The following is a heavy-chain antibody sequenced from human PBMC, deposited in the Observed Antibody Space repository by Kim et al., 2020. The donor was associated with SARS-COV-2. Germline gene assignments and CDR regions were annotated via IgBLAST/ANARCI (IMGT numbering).Heavy chain of an antibody. Sequence: EKRYVGSGRGRFTISRDNAKNSLYLQMSSLRADDTAIYYCASDTGWHFDNWGQGTLVTVSS. CDR2: EK. D-gene: IGHD6-19*01. V-gene: IGHV3-7*03. CDR3: ASDTGWHFDN. J-gene: IGHJ4*02.